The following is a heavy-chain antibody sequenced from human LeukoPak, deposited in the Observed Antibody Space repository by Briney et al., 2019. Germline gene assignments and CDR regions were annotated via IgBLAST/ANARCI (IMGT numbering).Heavy chain of an antibody. V-gene: IGHV3-48*01. Sequence: GGSLRLSCAASGFTSSSYSMNWVRQAPGKGLEWVSYSSSSSSTIYYADSVKGRFTISRDNAKNSLYLQMNSLRAEDTAVYYCATSTSGYYYAPFDYWGQGTLVTVSS. CDR3: ATSTSGYYYAPFDY. CDR1: GFTSSSYS. CDR2: SSSSSSTI. D-gene: IGHD3-22*01. J-gene: IGHJ4*02.